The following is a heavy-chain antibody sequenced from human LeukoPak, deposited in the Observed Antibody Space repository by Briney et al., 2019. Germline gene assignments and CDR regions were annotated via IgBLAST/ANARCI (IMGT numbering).Heavy chain of an antibody. Sequence: GGSLRLSCVASGFTFSSYAMSWVRQAPGKGLEWVSGISSSGDNTYYADSVKGRFTISRDNSKNTLYVQVNSLGTEDTAAYYCAKGSYYDSSGSFYFDYWGQGTLVTVSS. CDR2: ISSSGDNT. J-gene: IGHJ4*02. D-gene: IGHD3-22*01. V-gene: IGHV3-23*01. CDR1: GFTFSSYA. CDR3: AKGSYYDSSGSFYFDY.